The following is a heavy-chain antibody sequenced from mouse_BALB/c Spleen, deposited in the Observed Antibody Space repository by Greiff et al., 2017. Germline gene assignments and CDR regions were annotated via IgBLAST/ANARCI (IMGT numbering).Heavy chain of an antibody. V-gene: IGHV3-2*02. CDR1: GYSITSDYA. CDR2: ISYSGST. CDR3: ASSYGSTRFAY. J-gene: IGHJ3*01. D-gene: IGHD1-1*01. Sequence: EVKLQESGPGLVKPSQSLSLTCTVTGYSITSDYAWNWIRQFPGNKLEWMGYISYSGSTSYNPSLKSRISITRDTSKNQFFLQLNSVTTEDTATYYCASSYGSTRFAYWGQGTLVTVSA.